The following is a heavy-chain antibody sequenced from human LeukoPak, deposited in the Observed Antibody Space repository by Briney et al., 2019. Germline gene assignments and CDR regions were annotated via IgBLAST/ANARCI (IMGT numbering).Heavy chain of an antibody. J-gene: IGHJ5*02. CDR1: GYTFTSYG. V-gene: IGHV1-18*01. Sequence: SVQVSCKASGYTFTSYGISWVRQAPGQGLEWMGWISAYNGNTNYAQKLQGRVTMTTDTSTSTAYMELRSLRSDDTAVYYCARDRVYDILTGYDNWFDPWGQGTLVTVSS. D-gene: IGHD3-9*01. CDR3: ARDRVYDILTGYDNWFDP. CDR2: ISAYNGNT.